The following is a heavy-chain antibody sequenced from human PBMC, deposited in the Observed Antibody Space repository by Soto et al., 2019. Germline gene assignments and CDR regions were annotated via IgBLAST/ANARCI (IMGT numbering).Heavy chain of an antibody. CDR1: GYTFTSYW. CDR2: IYPGDPDT. CDR3: ARRLYDTSGYYTYSFDY. J-gene: IGHJ4*02. D-gene: IGHD3-22*01. Sequence: PGESLKISCKGSGYTFTSYWIGWVRQMPGKGLEWMGIIYPGDPDTRYSPSFQGQVTISADKSISTAYLQWSSLKASDTAMYYCARRLYDTSGYYTYSFDYWGQGTLVTVSS. V-gene: IGHV5-51*01.